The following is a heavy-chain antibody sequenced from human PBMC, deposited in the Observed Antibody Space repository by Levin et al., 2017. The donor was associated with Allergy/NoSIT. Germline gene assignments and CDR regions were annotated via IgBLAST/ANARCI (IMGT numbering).Heavy chain of an antibody. D-gene: IGHD6-19*01. V-gene: IGHV1-69*13. J-gene: IGHJ5*02. CDR2: IIPIFGTA. Sequence: ASVKVSCKASGGTFSSYAINWVRQAPGQGLEWMGGIIPIFGTANYAQKFQGRVTITADESTSTAYMELSSLRSEDTAVYYCARGGRYSSGWHKTGVPRYNWFDPWGQGTLVTVSS. CDR3: ARGGRYSSGWHKTGVPRYNWFDP. CDR1: GGTFSSYA.